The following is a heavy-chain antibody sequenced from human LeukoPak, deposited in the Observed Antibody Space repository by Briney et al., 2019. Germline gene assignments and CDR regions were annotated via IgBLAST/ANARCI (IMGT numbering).Heavy chain of an antibody. D-gene: IGHD3-16*02. CDR3: ARVGGRYSPLGY. J-gene: IGHJ4*02. Sequence: PGGSLRLSCAASGFTFSSYWMSWVRQAPGKGLEWVDNIKQDGGEKYYVDSVKGRFTISRDNDKNSLFLQMTSLRAEDTAVYYCARVGGRYSPLGYWGQGTLVTVSS. CDR1: GFTFSSYW. CDR2: IKQDGGEK. V-gene: IGHV3-7*01.